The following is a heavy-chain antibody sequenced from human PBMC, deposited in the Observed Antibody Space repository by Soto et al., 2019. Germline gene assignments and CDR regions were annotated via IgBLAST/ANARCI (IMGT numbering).Heavy chain of an antibody. CDR3: ARGVGATTYDY. V-gene: IGHV1-3*01. CDR1: GYTFTSYA. J-gene: IGHJ4*02. Sequence: GASEKVSCKASGYTFTSYAMHWVRQAPGQRLEWMGWINAGNGNTKYSQKFQGRVTITRDTSASTAYMEMSSLRSEDTAVYYCARGVGATTYDYWGQGTLVTVSS. CDR2: INAGNGNT. D-gene: IGHD1-26*01.